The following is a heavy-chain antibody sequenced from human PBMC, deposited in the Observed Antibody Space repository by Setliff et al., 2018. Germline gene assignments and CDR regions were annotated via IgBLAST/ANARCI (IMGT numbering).Heavy chain of an antibody. CDR2: MYSSGST. Sequence: SETLSLPCTVSGGPINSDRYYWGWIRQPPGKGLERIGSMYSSGSTYYNPSLKSRVSISVDTSQNQFSLKLSSVTAADTAAYYCASHPRVTIFGVVAFDYWGQGILVTVSS. CDR3: ASHPRVTIFGVVAFDY. D-gene: IGHD3-3*01. J-gene: IGHJ4*02. V-gene: IGHV4-39*01. CDR1: GGPINSDRYY.